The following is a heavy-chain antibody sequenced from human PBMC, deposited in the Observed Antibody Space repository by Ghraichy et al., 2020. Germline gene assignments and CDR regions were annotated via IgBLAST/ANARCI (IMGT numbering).Heavy chain of an antibody. CDR1: GFTFSSYS. CDR2: ISSSSSYI. J-gene: IGHJ4*02. CDR3: ARDGEMATKPFDY. V-gene: IGHV3-21*01. D-gene: IGHD5-24*01. Sequence: GGSLRLSCAASGFTFSSYSMNWVRQAPGKGLEWVSSISSSSSYIYYADSVKGRFTISRDNAKNSLYLQMNSLRAEDTAVYYCARDGEMATKPFDYWGQGTLVTVSS.